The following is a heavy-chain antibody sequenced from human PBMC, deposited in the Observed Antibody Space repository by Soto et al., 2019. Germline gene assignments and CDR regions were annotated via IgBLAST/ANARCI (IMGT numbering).Heavy chain of an antibody. D-gene: IGHD3-16*02. J-gene: IGHJ6*02. CDR1: GYHFTVYY. CDR2: INPNSGCT. V-gene: IGHV1-2*04. CDR3: ALDSEEVIVGYYYCGMDV. Sequence: QVQLVQSGAEVKKPGASVKVSCKASGYHFTVYYRHWVRQAPGQGLDWMGWINPNSGCTNYAQKFQGCGTMTRETSISGGFMELSRKRTDATAVYFSALDSEEVIVGYYYCGMDVWGQGTTVTVSS.